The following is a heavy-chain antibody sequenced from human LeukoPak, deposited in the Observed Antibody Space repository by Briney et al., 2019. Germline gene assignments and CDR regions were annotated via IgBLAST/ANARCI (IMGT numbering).Heavy chain of an antibody. J-gene: IGHJ2*01. CDR3: ARGRADWYFDL. CDR1: GFTFSSYG. D-gene: IGHD3-10*01. V-gene: IGHV3-30*02. CDR2: IRYDGNNK. Sequence: GGSLRLSCAASGFTFSSYGMHWVRQAPGKGLEWVAFIRYDGNNKYYADSVKGRFTVSRDNSKNTLYLQMNSLRAEDTAVYYCARGRADWYFDLWGRGTLVTVSS.